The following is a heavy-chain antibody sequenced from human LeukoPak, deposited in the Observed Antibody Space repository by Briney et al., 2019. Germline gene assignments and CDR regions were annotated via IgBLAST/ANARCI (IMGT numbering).Heavy chain of an antibody. CDR2: ISSSGSTI. CDR3: ARLPYYYDSSGYYYYYYYMDV. CDR1: GFTFSDYY. V-gene: IGHV3-11*01. J-gene: IGHJ6*03. Sequence: GESLRLSCAASGFTFSDYYMSWIRQAPGKGLEWVSYISSSGSTIYYADSVKGRFTISRDNAKNSLYLQMNGLRAEDTAVYYCARLPYYYDSSGYYYYYYYMDVWGKGTTVTVSS. D-gene: IGHD3-22*01.